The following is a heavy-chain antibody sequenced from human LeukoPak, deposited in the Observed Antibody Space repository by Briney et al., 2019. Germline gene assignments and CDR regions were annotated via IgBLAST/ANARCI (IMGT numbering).Heavy chain of an antibody. CDR1: GFTFSSYA. CDR3: AKEGYSSSWYLHFDY. D-gene: IGHD6-13*01. Sequence: GGSLRLSCAASGFTFSSYAMTWVRQAPGKGLEWVSTISGSGGSGGGTYYADSVKGPFTISRDNSKNTLFLQMNSLRAEDTALYYCAKEGYSSSWYLHFDYWGQGTLVTVSS. V-gene: IGHV3-23*01. CDR2: ISGSGGSGGGT. J-gene: IGHJ4*02.